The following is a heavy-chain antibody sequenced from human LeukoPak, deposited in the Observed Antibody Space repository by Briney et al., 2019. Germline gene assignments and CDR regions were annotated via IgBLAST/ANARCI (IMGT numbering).Heavy chain of an antibody. Sequence: GGSLRLSCAASGFTFSNYAMSWVRQAPGRGLEWVSTISGSGANTYYADSVKGRFTISSDNSKNTLYLQMNSLRADDTAIYYCAKGRALEVVAAFNYWGQGTVVTASS. CDR1: GFTFSNYA. D-gene: IGHD2-15*01. CDR2: ISGSGANT. J-gene: IGHJ4*02. CDR3: AKGRALEVVAAFNY. V-gene: IGHV3-23*01.